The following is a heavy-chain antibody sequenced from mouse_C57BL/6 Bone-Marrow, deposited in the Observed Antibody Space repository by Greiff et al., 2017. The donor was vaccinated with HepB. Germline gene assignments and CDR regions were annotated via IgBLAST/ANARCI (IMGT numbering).Heavy chain of an antibody. J-gene: IGHJ4*01. V-gene: IGHV1-26*01. Sequence: VQLQQSGPELVKPGASVKISCKASGYTFTDYYMNWVKQSHGKSLEWIGDINPNNGGTSYNQKFKGKATLTVDKSSSTAYMELRSLTSEDSAVYYCARRSNYGAMDYWGQGTSVTVSS. D-gene: IGHD2-5*01. CDR1: GYTFTDYY. CDR2: INPNNGGT. CDR3: ARRSNYGAMDY.